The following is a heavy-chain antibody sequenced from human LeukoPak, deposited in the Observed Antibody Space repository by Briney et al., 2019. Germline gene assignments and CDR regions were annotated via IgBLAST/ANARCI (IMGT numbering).Heavy chain of an antibody. CDR1: GGSIRRSY. V-gene: IGHV4-4*09. CDR2: FYLSGS. Sequence: SETLSLTCTVSGGSIRRSYWSWIRQPPGRGLEWIGYFYLSGSNYNPSLKSRVTMSLDTSKNQFSLRLSPVTGADTAVYYCARGGPTGALDDNWFDPWGQGTLVTVSS. D-gene: IGHD4-11*01. J-gene: IGHJ5*02. CDR3: ARGGPTGALDDNWFDP.